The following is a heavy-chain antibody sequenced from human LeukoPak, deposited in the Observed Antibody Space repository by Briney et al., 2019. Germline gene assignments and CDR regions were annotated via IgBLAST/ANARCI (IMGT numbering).Heavy chain of an antibody. CDR1: GFTFTTYG. V-gene: IGHV3-23*01. D-gene: IGHD1-26*01. J-gene: IGHJ4*02. CDR2: IGGSGTRT. CDR3: AKDRLRELLSFDY. Sequence: GGSLRLSCSASGFTFTTYGMNWVRQAPGKGLEWVSGIGGSGTRTYYADSVKGRFTISRDNSKNTLYLQMNSLRAEDTAVYYCAKDRLRELLSFDYWGQGTLVTVSS.